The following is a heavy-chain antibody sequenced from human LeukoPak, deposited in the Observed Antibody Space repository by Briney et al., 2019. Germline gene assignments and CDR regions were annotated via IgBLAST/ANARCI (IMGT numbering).Heavy chain of an antibody. J-gene: IGHJ4*02. Sequence: GGSLRLSCAASGFTLSSYSMNWVRQAPGKGLEWVSYISDTGSTIAYADSVKGRFTMSRDEAKNSLHLQMNSLRDEDTAVYYCTRRFDSWGQGVLVTVSS. V-gene: IGHV3-48*02. CDR3: TRRFDS. CDR2: ISDTGSTI. CDR1: GFTLSSYS.